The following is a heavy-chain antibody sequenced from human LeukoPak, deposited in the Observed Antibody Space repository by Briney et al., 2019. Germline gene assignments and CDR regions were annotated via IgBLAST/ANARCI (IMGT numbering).Heavy chain of an antibody. CDR2: SYYSGST. Sequence: SETLYLTCTVSGVSISSSSYYWGWLRQPPGTGLEWIGYSYYSGSTNYNPSLKSRVTISVDTYKNQFYLKLSSVTAADTAVYCCARRAGSYSHPYDYWGQGTLVTVSS. D-gene: IGHD3-22*01. J-gene: IGHJ4*02. V-gene: IGHV4-61*05. CDR3: ARRAGSYSHPYDY. CDR1: GVSISSSSYY.